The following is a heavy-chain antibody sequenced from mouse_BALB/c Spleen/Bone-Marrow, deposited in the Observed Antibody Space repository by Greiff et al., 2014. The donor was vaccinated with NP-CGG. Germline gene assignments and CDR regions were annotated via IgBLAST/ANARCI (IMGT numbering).Heavy chain of an antibody. CDR1: GFNIKDTY. CDR2: IDPANGNT. D-gene: IGHD4-1*01. J-gene: IGHJ4*01. V-gene: IGHV14-3*02. Sequence: EVKLMESGAELVKPGASVKLFCTASGFNIKDTYMHWVKQRPEQGLEWIGRIDPANGNTKYDPKFQGKATITADTSSNTAYLQLSSLTSEDTAVYYCARWEYYAIDYWGQGTSVTVSS. CDR3: ARWEYYAIDY.